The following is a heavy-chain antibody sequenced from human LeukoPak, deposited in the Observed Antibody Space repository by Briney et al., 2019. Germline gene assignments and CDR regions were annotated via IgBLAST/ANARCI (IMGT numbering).Heavy chain of an antibody. CDR2: ISAYNGNT. J-gene: IGHJ4*02. Sequence: GASGKVSCKASGYTFTSYGISWVRQAPGQGLEWMGWISAYNGNTNYAQKLQGRVTMTTDTSTSTAYMELRSLRSDDTAVYYCARDEAVLWFGELLNYWGQGTLVTVSS. CDR1: GYTFTSYG. V-gene: IGHV1-18*01. CDR3: ARDEAVLWFGELLNY. D-gene: IGHD3-10*01.